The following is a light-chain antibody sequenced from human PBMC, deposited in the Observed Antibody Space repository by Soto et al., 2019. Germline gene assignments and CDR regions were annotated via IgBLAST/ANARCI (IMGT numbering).Light chain of an antibody. CDR2: WAS. J-gene: IGKJ4*01. Sequence: DIVMTQSPDSLAVSLGERATINCKSSQSLLYSSNNKNYLTWYQHKPGQPPKLLIYWASTRESGVPDRFSGSGSGTDFTLTISSLQAEDVAVYYCQQYYSIPPTCGGGTKVEIK. V-gene: IGKV4-1*01. CDR3: QQYYSIPPT. CDR1: QSLLYSSNNKNY.